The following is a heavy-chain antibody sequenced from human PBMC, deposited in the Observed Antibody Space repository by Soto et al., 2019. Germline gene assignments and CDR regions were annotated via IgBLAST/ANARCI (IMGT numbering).Heavy chain of an antibody. D-gene: IGHD3-9*01. Sequence: SETLSLTCAVYGGSGGSFSGYYWSWIRQPPGKGLEWIGEINHSGSTNYNPSLKSRVTISVDTSKNQFSLKLSSVTAADTAVYYCARHSQYYDILTGYYDYGMDVWGQGTTVTVSS. V-gene: IGHV4-34*01. J-gene: IGHJ6*02. CDR3: ARHSQYYDILTGYYDYGMDV. CDR2: INHSGST. CDR1: GGSGGSFSGYY.